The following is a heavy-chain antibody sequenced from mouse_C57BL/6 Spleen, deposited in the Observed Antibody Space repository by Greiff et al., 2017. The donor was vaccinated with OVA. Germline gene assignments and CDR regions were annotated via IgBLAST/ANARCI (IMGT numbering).Heavy chain of an antibody. V-gene: IGHV1-82*01. CDR1: GYAFSSSW. J-gene: IGHJ2*01. CDR2: IYPGDGDT. CDR3: SSLYYFDY. Sequence: QVHVKPSGPELVKPGASVKISCKASGYAFSSSWMNWVKQRPGKGLEWIGRIYPGDGDTNYNGKFKGKATLTADKSSSTAYMQLSSLTSEDSAVYVCSSLYYFDYWGQGTTLTVSS. D-gene: IGHD1-1*01.